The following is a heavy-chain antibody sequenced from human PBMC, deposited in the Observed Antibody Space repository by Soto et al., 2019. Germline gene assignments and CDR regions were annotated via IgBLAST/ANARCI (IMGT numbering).Heavy chain of an antibody. Sequence: EVQLVESGGGLVQPGRSLRLSCAASGFTFDDYAMHWVRQAPGKGLEWVSGISWNSGSIGYADSVKGRFTISRDNAKTSLYLQMNSLRAEDTALYYCAKPYYYDSSGSDVAFDYWGQGPLVTVSS. D-gene: IGHD3-22*01. CDR1: GFTFDDYA. CDR2: ISWNSGSI. J-gene: IGHJ4*02. V-gene: IGHV3-9*01. CDR3: AKPYYYDSSGSDVAFDY.